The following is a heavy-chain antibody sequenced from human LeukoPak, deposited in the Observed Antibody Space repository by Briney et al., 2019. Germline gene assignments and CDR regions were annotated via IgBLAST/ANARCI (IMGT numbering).Heavy chain of an antibody. V-gene: IGHV3-74*01. CDR1: GFTLSSFW. D-gene: IGHD1-26*01. J-gene: IGHJ4*02. CDR2: INKDGSVT. Sequence: GGPLRLSCAASGFTLSSFWIHCVRQAPGKGLVWVSRINKDGSVTDYAESVKGRFSISRDNAKNTLYLQMNSLRVEDTAIYYCMKVRGRARVGYFDYWGQGTLVAVSS. CDR3: MKVRGRARVGYFDY.